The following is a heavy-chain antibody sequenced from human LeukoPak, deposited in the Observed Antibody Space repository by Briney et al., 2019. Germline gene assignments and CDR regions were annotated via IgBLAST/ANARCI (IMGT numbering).Heavy chain of an antibody. D-gene: IGHD6-19*01. CDR1: GFTFSSYG. V-gene: IGHV3-33*01. CDR2: RWYDGSNK. J-gene: IGHJ4*02. CDR3: ARDSLPLSTTSSGWFDY. Sequence: GGSLRLSCAASGFTFSSYGMHWVRQAPGRGLGWVAVRWYDGSNKYYADSVKGRFTISRDNSKNTLYLQMNSLRAEDMAVYYCARDSLPLSTTSSGWFDYWGQGTLVTVSS.